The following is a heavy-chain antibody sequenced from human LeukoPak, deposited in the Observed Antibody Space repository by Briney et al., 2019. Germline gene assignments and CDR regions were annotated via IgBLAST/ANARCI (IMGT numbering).Heavy chain of an antibody. J-gene: IGHJ3*02. V-gene: IGHV4-4*07. CDR1: GGSISDYY. CDR3: AGPGGEYYDSSVFKI. CDR2: IYSSGRT. Sequence: PSETLSLTCTVSGGSISDYYWTWIRQPAGKGLEWIGRIYSSGRTNYNSSLKSRVTMSVDKSKKQFSLKLNSVTRAGMAVHFSAGPGGEYYDSSVFKIWGRGTMVTVSS. D-gene: IGHD3-16*01.